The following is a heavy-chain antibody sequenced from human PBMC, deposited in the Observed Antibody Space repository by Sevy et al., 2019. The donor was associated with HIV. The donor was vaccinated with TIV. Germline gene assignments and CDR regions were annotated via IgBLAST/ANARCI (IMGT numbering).Heavy chain of an antibody. V-gene: IGHV3-23*01. CDR1: GFTFNKYS. D-gene: IGHD2-8*01. J-gene: IGHJ4*02. CDR2: LSFGCGEI. CDR3: AREGCTKPHDY. Sequence: GGSLRLSCAASGFTFNKYSMSWVRQPPGKGLEWVATLSFGCGEINYADSVKGRFTISRDNSKNSFYLQMNNLRAENTALYYCAREGCTKPHDYWGQGTLVTVSS.